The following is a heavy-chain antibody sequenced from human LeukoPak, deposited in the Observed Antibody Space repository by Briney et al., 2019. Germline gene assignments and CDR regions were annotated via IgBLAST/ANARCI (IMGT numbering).Heavy chain of an antibody. V-gene: IGHV4-4*07. D-gene: IGHD7-27*01. CDR1: GGSISTYY. CDR3: ARDLSNRGRDYYYYMDV. CDR2: IYTSGST. Sequence: SETLSLTCTVSGGSISTYYWSWIRQPAGKGLEWIGRIYTSGSTNYNPSLKSRLTMSVDTSKNQFSLKLSSVAAADTAVYYCARDLSNRGRDYYYYMDVWGKGTTVTVSS. J-gene: IGHJ6*03.